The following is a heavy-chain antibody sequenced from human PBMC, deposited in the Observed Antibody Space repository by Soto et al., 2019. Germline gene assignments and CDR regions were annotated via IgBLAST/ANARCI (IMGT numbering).Heavy chain of an antibody. D-gene: IGHD6-19*01. V-gene: IGHV1-18*04. J-gene: IGHJ5*02. CDR2: ISAYNGNT. CDR1: GYTFTSYG. Sequence: VASVKVSCKASGYTFTSYGISWVRQAPGQGLEWMGWISAYNGNTNYAQKLQGRVTMTTDTSTSTAYMELRSLRSDDTAVYYCARLHSSGWSGGWFDPWGQGTLVTVSS. CDR3: ARLHSSGWSGGWFDP.